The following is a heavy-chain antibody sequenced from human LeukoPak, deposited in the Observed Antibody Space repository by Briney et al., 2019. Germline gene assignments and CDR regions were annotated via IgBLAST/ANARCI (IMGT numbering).Heavy chain of an antibody. J-gene: IGHJ4*02. CDR3: TRRRGNQQPIDY. D-gene: IGHD2-2*01. CDR2: ISGGGIGI. Sequence: GGSLRLSCAASGFTFSSYAMSWVRQAPGKGLEWVSAISGGGIGIYYADSLKGRFTISRDDSKNTLYLQMSSLRAEDTAVYYCTRRRGNQQPIDYWGQGTLVTVSS. V-gene: IGHV3-23*01. CDR1: GFTFSSYA.